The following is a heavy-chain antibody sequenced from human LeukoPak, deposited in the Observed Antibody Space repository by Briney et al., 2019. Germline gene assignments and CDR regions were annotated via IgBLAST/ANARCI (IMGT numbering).Heavy chain of an antibody. V-gene: IGHV1-2*02. CDR2: INPSSGGT. CDR3: ARGSGSYWWFDS. J-gene: IGHJ5*01. CDR1: GYTFTDYY. D-gene: IGHD1-26*01. Sequence: ASVKVSCKASGYTFTDYYMHWVRQAPGQGLEWMGWINPSSGGTNYAQKFQGRVTVTRDTSISTAYMEVRRLRSDDTAVYYCARGSGSYWWFDSWGQGTLVTVSS.